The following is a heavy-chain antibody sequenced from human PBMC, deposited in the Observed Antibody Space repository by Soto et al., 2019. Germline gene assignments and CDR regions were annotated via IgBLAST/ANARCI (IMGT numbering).Heavy chain of an antibody. CDR3: ARDVVVVAATAGMDV. V-gene: IGHV1-46*01. Sequence: ASVKVSCKASGYTFTSYYMHWVRQAPGQGLEWMGIINPSGGSTSYAQKFQGRVTVTRDTSTSTVYMELSSLRSEDTAVYYCARDVVVVAATAGMDVWGQGTTVTVSS. CDR1: GYTFTSYY. CDR2: INPSGGST. D-gene: IGHD2-15*01. J-gene: IGHJ6*02.